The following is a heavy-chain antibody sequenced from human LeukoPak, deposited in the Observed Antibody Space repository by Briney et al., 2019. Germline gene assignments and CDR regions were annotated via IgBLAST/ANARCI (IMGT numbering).Heavy chain of an antibody. J-gene: IGHJ6*02. CDR1: GYTFTSYA. D-gene: IGHD3-10*01. V-gene: IGHV7-4-1*02. Sequence: ASVKVSCKASGYTFTSYAMNWVRQAPGQGLEWMGWINTNTGNPTYAQGFTGRFVFSLDTSVSTAYLQISSLKAEDTAVYYCARDFITMVRGVKLAGNYYYYYGMDVWGQGTTVTVSS. CDR3: ARDFITMVRGVKLAGNYYYYYGMDV. CDR2: INTNTGNP.